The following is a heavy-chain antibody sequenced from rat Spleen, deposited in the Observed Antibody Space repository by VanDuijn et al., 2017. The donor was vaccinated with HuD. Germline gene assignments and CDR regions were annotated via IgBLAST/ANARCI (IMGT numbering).Heavy chain of an antibody. V-gene: IGHV5-7*01. CDR1: GFTFSDYN. Sequence: EVQLVETGGGLVQPGRSLKLSCAASGFTFSDYNMAWVRPAPKKGLEWVATISYDGSGTYYQDSVKGRFTISRDNAKTTLYLQMDSLRSEDTATYYCARPSYGYPFAYWGQVTLVTVSS. D-gene: IGHD1-7*01. CDR2: ISYDGSGT. CDR3: ARPSYGYPFAY. J-gene: IGHJ3*01.